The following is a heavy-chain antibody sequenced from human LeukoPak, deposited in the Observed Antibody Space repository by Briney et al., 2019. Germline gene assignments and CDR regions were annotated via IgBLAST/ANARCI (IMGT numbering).Heavy chain of an antibody. J-gene: IGHJ4*02. CDR2: IRPSSGRA. V-gene: IGHV1-46*01. D-gene: IGHD2/OR15-2a*01. CDR1: GYIFSNHY. Sequence: GASVKVSCKTSGYIFSNHYIHWVRQAPGQGPGWMGIIRPSSGRADYTQKFQGKVTMTRDMSTTTVYMELTTLGSDDTAVYFCAREPPESYYFDYWGQGTLVTVSS. CDR3: AREPPESYYFDY.